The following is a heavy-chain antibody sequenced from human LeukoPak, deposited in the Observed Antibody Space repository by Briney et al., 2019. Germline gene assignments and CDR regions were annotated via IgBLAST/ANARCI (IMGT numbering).Heavy chain of an antibody. J-gene: IGHJ3*02. D-gene: IGHD3-3*01. Sequence: PSETLSLTCTVSGGSISSSSYYWGWIRQPPGKGLEWIGSIYYSGSTYYNPSLKSRVTISVDTSKSQFSLKLSSVTAADTAVYYCASPGHDLVPLVHAFDIWGQGTMVTVSS. CDR2: IYYSGST. CDR1: GGSISSSSYY. CDR3: ASPGHDLVPLVHAFDI. V-gene: IGHV4-39*01.